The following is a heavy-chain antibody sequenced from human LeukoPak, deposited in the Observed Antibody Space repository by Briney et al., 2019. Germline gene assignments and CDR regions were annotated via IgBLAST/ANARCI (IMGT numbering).Heavy chain of an antibody. J-gene: IGHJ4*02. CDR2: IKKDGSEK. CDR1: GFTFSNYC. Sequence: SGGSLRLSCAASGFTFSNYCMSWVRQAPGKGLEWVANIKKDGSEKYYVDSVKGRFTISRDNAKTSLYLQMNSLRVDDTAFYYCARDLSGVTGYTYGRGIDYWGQGTLVTVSS. D-gene: IGHD5-18*01. V-gene: IGHV3-7*01. CDR3: ARDLSGVTGYTYGRGIDY.